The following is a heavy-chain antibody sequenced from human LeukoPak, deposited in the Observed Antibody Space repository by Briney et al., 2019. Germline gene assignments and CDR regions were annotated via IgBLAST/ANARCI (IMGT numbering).Heavy chain of an antibody. CDR1: GFTFSSYG. J-gene: IGHJ4*02. D-gene: IGHD4-11*01. CDR2: GDYSGGT. V-gene: IGHV4-39*07. Sequence: PGRSLRLSCAASGFTFSSYGMHWVRQPPGKGLEWIASGDYSGGTYYNPSLESRVAISADMSKNQFSLKLTSVTAADTAVYYCARDSRLIGYSNPGFDYWGQGTLVTVSS. CDR3: ARDSRLIGYSNPGFDY.